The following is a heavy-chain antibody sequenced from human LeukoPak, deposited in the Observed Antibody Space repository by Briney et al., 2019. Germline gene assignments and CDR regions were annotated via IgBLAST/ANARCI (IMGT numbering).Heavy chain of an antibody. CDR1: GFTFSDYY. D-gene: IGHD3-3*01. CDR2: IDGSSSRI. CDR3: ASRVAFDI. V-gene: IGHV3-11*01. J-gene: IGHJ3*02. Sequence: GGSLRLSCAASGFTFSDYYMSWIREAPGKGLEWVSYIDGSSSRINYADSVKGRFTISRDNAKNSLVLQMNSLTLEDTAVYYCASRVAFDIWGLGTMVTVSS.